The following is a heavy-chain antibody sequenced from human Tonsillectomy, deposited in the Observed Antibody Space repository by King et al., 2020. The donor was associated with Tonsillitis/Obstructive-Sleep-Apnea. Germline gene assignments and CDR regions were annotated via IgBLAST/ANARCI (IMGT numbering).Heavy chain of an antibody. V-gene: IGHV3-23*04. CDR1: GFILSKYA. Sequence: VQLVESGGGLVQPGGSLRLSCAASGFILSKYAMSWVRQAPGEGLEWGSIMIGSAGTTYYADSVKGRFTISSDNSKNTLFLQMNSLSAEDTAIYYCARDHILDSWGQGTLVTVSS. J-gene: IGHJ4*02. CDR3: ARDHILDS. CDR2: MIGSAGTT. D-gene: IGHD3-9*01.